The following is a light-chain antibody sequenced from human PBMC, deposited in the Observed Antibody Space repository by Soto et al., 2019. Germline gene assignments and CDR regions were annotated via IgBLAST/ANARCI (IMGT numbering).Light chain of an antibody. J-gene: IGLJ1*01. CDR1: SSDIGAYNY. V-gene: IGLV2-14*01. CDR3: SSYAGSDVFV. Sequence: QSALTQPASVSGSPGQSITISCTGSSSDIGAYNYVSWFQQYPGKAPKLIISEVSNRPSGVSNRFSGSKSGTAASLTISGLQTEDEADYFCSSYAGSDVFVFGTGTKLTVL. CDR2: EVS.